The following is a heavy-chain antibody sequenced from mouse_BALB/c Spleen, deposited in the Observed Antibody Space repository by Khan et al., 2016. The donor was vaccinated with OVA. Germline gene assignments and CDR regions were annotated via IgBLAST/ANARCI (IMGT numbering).Heavy chain of an antibody. V-gene: IGHV1-4*01. D-gene: IGHD2-14*01. J-gene: IGHJ3*01. CDR3: VRDRAYYRNDGWFAY. CDR2: INPNNGYT. CDR1: GYTFSSYT. Sequence: QVQLQQSGAELARPGASVKMSCKTSGYTFSSYTIHWIKLRPGQGLEWIGYINPNNGYTNYNQKFKDKATLTADKSSTTVYMQLSSLTSDDSAMYNYVRDRAYYRNDGWFAYWGQGTLVTVSA.